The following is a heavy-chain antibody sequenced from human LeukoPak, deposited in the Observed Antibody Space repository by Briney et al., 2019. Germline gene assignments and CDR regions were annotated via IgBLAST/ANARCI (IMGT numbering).Heavy chain of an antibody. Sequence: ASVKVSCKASGYTFTGYYMHWVRQAPGQGLEWMGWMNPNSGNTGYAQKFQGRVTMTRNTSISTAYMELSSLRSEDTAVYYCARGLMYYDFWSGYSSGMDVWSQGTTVTVSS. CDR2: MNPNSGNT. D-gene: IGHD3-3*01. J-gene: IGHJ6*02. V-gene: IGHV1-8*02. CDR1: GYTFTGYY. CDR3: ARGLMYYDFWSGYSSGMDV.